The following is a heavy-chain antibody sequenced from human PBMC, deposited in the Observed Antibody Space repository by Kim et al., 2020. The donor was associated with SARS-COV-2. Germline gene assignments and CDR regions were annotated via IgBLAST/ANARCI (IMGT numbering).Heavy chain of an antibody. J-gene: IGHJ4*02. V-gene: IGHV3-48*03. Sequence: ADTVKDRFTISRANAKNSLYLQMNSLRAEDTAVYYCARSLWYFDSHFVYWGQGTLVTVSS. D-gene: IGHD3-9*01. CDR3: ARSLWYFDSHFVY.